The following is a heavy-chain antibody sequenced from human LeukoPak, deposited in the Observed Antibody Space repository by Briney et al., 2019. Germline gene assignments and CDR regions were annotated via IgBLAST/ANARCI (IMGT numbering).Heavy chain of an antibody. D-gene: IGHD6-6*01. J-gene: IGHJ4*02. CDR3: ARGRPFDY. CDR2: ISSSGSNI. Sequence: GGSLRLSCAVSGVTFSIYTMNWVRQAPGQGLEWVSSISSSGSNIYHADSVKGRFTISRDNAKNSLYLQMNSLRAEDTAVYYCARGRPFDYWGQGTLVTVSS. CDR1: GVTFSIYT. V-gene: IGHV3-21*01.